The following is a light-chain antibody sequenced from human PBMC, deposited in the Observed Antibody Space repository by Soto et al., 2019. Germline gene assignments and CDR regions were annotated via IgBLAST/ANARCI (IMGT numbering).Light chain of an antibody. CDR1: QSVGTY. CDR3: QQRTNWPPLT. V-gene: IGKV3-11*01. J-gene: IGKJ4*01. Sequence: EIVLTQSPATLSLSPGERATLSCRASQSVGTYLAWYQQKPGQAPRLLIYDASNRATGIPARFSGSGSGTDFTLTISGLEPEDFAAYYCQQRTNWPPLTFGGGTKVEIQ. CDR2: DAS.